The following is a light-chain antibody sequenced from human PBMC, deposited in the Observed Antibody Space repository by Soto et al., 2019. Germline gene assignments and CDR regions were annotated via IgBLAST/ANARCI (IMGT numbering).Light chain of an antibody. CDR2: GAS. J-gene: IGKJ1*01. CDR3: QQYGSSGT. V-gene: IGKV3-20*01. CDR1: QSVSNNY. Sequence: DIVLPQSPRTLYLSAGESATLSCRASQSVSNNYLAWYQQKPGQAPRLLIYGASNRATGIPDRFSGSGSGTDFTLTISRLEPEDFAVYYCQQYGSSGTFGQGTKVDIK.